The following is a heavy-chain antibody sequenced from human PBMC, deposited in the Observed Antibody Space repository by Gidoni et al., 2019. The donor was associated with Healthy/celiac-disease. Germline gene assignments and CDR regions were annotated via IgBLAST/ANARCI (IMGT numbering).Heavy chain of an antibody. D-gene: IGHD5-18*01. CDR1: GFTFSSHG. J-gene: IGHJ6*02. CDR2: IAYDGSNK. CDR3: AKESSLWLGMDV. V-gene: IGHV3-30*18. Sequence: QVQLVESGGGVVQPGRSLTLSCVASGFTFSSHGMHWVRQAPGKGLEWVAVIAYDGSNKYYADSVKGRFTISRDNSKNTVYLQMNSLRAEDTAVYYCAKESSLWLGMDVWGQGTTVTVSS.